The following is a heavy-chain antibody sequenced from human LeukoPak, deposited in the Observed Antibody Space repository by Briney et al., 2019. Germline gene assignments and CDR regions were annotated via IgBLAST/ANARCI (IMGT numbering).Heavy chain of an antibody. CDR3: AATGSSSWGPPYYYYAMDV. CDR1: GFTFSSYE. J-gene: IGHJ6*04. CDR2: ISSSGSTI. V-gene: IGHV3-48*03. Sequence: GGSLRLSCAASGFTFSSYEMNWVRQAPGKGLEWVSYISSSGSTIYYADSVKGRFTISRDNAKNSLYLQVNSLRGEDTAVYFCAATGSSSWGPPYYYYAMDVWGKGTTVTVSS. D-gene: IGHD6-13*01.